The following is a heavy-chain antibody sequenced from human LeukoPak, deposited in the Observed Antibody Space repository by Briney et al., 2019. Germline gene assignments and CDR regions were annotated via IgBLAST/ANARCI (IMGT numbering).Heavy chain of an antibody. CDR2: IYPGDSDP. J-gene: IGHJ4*02. Sequence: GESLKISCKGSGYTFTTYWIGWVRQMPGKGLEWMGIIYPGDSDPRYSPSFQGQVTISADTSISTAYVQWSSLKASDSAVYYCVRHGLGSSWFGFDYWGQGPLVTVTS. CDR1: GYTFTTYW. V-gene: IGHV5-51*01. D-gene: IGHD6-13*01. CDR3: VRHGLGSSWFGFDY.